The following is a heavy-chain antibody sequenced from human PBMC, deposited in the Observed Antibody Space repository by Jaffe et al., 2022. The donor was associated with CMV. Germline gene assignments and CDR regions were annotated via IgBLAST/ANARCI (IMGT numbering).Heavy chain of an antibody. D-gene: IGHD2-8*01. V-gene: IGHV1-69*09. CDR1: GGTFSSYA. CDR2: IIPILGIA. J-gene: IGHJ6*03. CDR3: ARDLDGCTNGVCYTDYYYYYMDV. Sequence: QVQLVQSGAEVKKPGSSVKVSCKASGGTFSSYAISWVRQAPGQGLEWMGRIIPILGIANYAQKFQGRVTITADKSTSTAYMELSSLRSEDTAVYYCARDLDGCTNGVCYTDYYYYYMDVWGKGTTVTVSS.